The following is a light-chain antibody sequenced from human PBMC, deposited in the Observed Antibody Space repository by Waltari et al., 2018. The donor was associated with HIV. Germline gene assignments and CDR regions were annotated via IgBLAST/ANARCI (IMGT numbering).Light chain of an antibody. CDR3: QQYLDWPPWT. Sequence: EIVLTQSPATLSLSPGEKATLSCRASHSVSNFLAWYQQKPGQPPRLLIHGASSRDPGIPARFTGRGTVTDFTLQISNLQSDDSGVYYCQQYLDWPPWTFGQGTKVEI. CDR2: GAS. CDR1: HSVSNF. V-gene: IGKV3D-15*01. J-gene: IGKJ1*01.